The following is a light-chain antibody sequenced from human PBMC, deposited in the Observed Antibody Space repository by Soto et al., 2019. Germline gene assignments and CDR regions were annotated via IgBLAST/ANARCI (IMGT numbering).Light chain of an antibody. CDR2: GAS. V-gene: IGKV1-5*01. CDR3: QQYNRNTWS. CDR1: QSVGTW. J-gene: IGKJ1*01. Sequence: DIQMTQSPSTLSASVGGRVTITCRASQSVGTWVAWYQQKPGKAPKLLIYGASNLESGVPSRFSGSGSGTEFTLTITTLQPADFATDFCQQYNRNTWSFGPGTKVDIK.